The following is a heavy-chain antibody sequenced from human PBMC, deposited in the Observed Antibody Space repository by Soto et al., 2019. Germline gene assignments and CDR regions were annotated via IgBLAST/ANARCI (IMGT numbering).Heavy chain of an antibody. CDR2: ISGSAGNT. V-gene: IGHV3-23*01. J-gene: IGHJ4*02. CDR1: GFTFRSYA. D-gene: IGHD6-6*01. Sequence: GWSLRLSCAASGFTFRSYAMSWVRQAPGKGLEWVSSISGSAGNTYYADSVKGRFTISRDNSKNTLYLQMNSLRAEDTAVYYCAKEKSRPYYFDYWGQGTLVSVSS. CDR3: AKEKSRPYYFDY.